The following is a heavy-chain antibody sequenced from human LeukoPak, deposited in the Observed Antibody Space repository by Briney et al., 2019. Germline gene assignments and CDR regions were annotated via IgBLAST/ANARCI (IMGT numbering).Heavy chain of an antibody. CDR3: AREASGTRRYYYYYMDL. D-gene: IGHD6-13*01. CDR2: IYSSGDT. J-gene: IGHJ6*03. CDR1: GGSISRNY. Sequence: PSETLSLTCTVFGGSISRNYWSWIRQPAGKGLEWIGRIYSSGDTNCNPSLKSRVTISIHTSENQFSLKLTSVTAADTAVYYCAREASGTRRYYYYYMDLWGKGTTVNV. V-gene: IGHV4-4*07.